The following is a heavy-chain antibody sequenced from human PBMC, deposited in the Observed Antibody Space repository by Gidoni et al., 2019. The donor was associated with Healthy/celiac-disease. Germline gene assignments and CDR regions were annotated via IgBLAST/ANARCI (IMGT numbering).Heavy chain of an antibody. CDR1: GFTFSSYS. V-gene: IGHV3-21*01. CDR2: ISSSSSDI. Sequence: EVQLVESGGGLVKPGGSLRLSCAASGFTFSSYSMNWVRQAPGKGLEWVATISSSSSDIYYAASVKGRFTISRENAKNSLYLQMNSLRAEDTAVYYCARAKNWYYDFWSGYPLDYWGQGTLVTVSS. CDR3: ARAKNWYYDFWSGYPLDY. J-gene: IGHJ4*02. D-gene: IGHD3-3*01.